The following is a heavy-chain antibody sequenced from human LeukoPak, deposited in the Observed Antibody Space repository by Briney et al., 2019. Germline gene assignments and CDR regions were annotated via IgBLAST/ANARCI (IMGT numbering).Heavy chain of an antibody. V-gene: IGHV3-23*01. J-gene: IGHJ4*02. D-gene: IGHD3-22*01. Sequence: PGGSLRLSCAVSGITLSNYGMSWVRQAPGKGLEWVAGISDSGCRTNYADSVEGRFTISRDNSKNTLYLQMNSLRAEDTAVYYCAKRGYDSSGYYGYLDYWGQGILVTVSS. CDR3: AKRGYDSSGYYGYLDY. CDR2: ISDSGCRT. CDR1: GITLSNYG.